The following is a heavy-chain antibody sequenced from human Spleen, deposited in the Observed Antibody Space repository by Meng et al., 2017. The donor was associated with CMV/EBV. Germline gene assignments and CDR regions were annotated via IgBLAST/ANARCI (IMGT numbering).Heavy chain of an antibody. CDR1: GFTFISYA. CDR3: ARDLTTVTTQGVFDY. CDR2: ISGSGGST. Sequence: SGFTFISYAMGWVRQAPGKGLEWVSIISGSGGSTYYADSVKGRFTISRDNSKNTLYLQMNSLRAEDTAVYYCARDLTTVTTQGVFDYWGQGTLVTVSS. V-gene: IGHV3-23*01. D-gene: IGHD4-17*01. J-gene: IGHJ4*02.